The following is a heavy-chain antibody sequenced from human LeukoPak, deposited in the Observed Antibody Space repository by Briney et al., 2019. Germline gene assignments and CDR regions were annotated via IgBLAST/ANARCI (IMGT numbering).Heavy chain of an antibody. CDR2: ISSNGGST. CDR3: ARAPYYYDSSGYSYYFDY. J-gene: IGHJ4*02. D-gene: IGHD3-22*01. Sequence: GGSLRLSCAASGFTFSSYAMHWVRQAPGKGLEYVSAISSNGGSTYYANSVKGRFTISRDNSKNTLYLKMGSLRAEDMAVYYCARAPYYYDSSGYSYYFDYWGQGTLVTVSS. V-gene: IGHV3-64*01. CDR1: GFTFSSYA.